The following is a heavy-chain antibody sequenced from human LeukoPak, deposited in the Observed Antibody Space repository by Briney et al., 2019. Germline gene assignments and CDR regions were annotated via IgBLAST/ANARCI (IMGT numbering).Heavy chain of an antibody. J-gene: IGHJ4*02. CDR2: VYWDDDK. Sequence: SGPTLVKPTQTLTLTCTFSGFSLSTIGVGVGWIRQPPGKALEWLAHVYWDDDKRYSPSLKTRLTITKDTSKNQVVLTMTNMDPVDTATYFCARPYFFGSGLYFDYWGQGSLVTVSS. D-gene: IGHD3-10*01. CDR3: ARPYFFGSGLYFDY. CDR1: GFSLSTIGVG. V-gene: IGHV2-5*02.